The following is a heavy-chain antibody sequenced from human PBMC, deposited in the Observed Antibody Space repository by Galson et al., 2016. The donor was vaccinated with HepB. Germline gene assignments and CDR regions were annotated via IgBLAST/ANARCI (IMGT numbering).Heavy chain of an antibody. D-gene: IGHD3-16*01. CDR2: IDSSNDHI. V-gene: IGHV3-21*01. CDR3: GRGDAFDI. J-gene: IGHJ3*02. Sequence: SLRLSCAASGFSFSTYCVNWVRQAPGKGLEWVSSIDSSNDHIHYADSVKGRFTMSKDNAKNSLYLQMNSLRAADTAVYYCGRGDAFDIWSQGTVVTVSA. CDR1: GFSFSTYC.